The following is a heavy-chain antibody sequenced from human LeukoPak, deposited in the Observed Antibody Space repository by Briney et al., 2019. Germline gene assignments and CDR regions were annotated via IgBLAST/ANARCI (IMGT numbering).Heavy chain of an antibody. D-gene: IGHD5-18*01. J-gene: IGHJ6*02. CDR3: ARSRQLWLVFDYYYGMDV. V-gene: IGHV4-61*01. CDR2: IYYSESN. Sequence: PSETLSLTCTVSGGSVSSGSYYCSWIRQPPGKVLEWIGYIYYSESNNYYPSLKSRVTISVDTSKNQFSLKLSSVTAADTAVYYCARSRQLWLVFDYYYGMDVWGQGTTVTVSS. CDR1: GGSVSSGSYY.